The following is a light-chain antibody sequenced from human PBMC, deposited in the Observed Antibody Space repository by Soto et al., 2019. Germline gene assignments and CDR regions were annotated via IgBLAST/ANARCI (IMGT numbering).Light chain of an antibody. Sequence: QSVLTQPLSVSGSPGQSLTISCSGSSSDIGDYDYVSWYQQHPGKAPTLLIYDVTKRPSGVPDRFSGSKSGDTASLTISGLQAGDEGNYYCCSYVGSNTLYVFGTGTKVTVL. CDR3: CSYVGSNTLYV. CDR1: SSDIGDYDY. V-gene: IGLV2-11*01. J-gene: IGLJ1*01. CDR2: DVT.